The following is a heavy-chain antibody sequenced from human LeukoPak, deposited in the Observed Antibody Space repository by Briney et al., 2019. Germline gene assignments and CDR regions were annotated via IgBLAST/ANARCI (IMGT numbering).Heavy chain of an antibody. CDR2: FDPEDGET. CDR3: ATGLAVIGWVY. Sequence: ASVKVSCKASGYTFTSYGISWVRQAPGQGLEWMGGFDPEDGETIYAQKFQGRVIMTEDTSTDTAYMELSSLRSEDTAVYYCATGLAVIGWVYWGQGTLVSVSS. J-gene: IGHJ4*02. D-gene: IGHD6-19*01. V-gene: IGHV1-24*01. CDR1: GYTFTSYG.